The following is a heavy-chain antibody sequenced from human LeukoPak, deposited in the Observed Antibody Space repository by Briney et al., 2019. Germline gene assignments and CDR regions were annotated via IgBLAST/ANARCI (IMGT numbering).Heavy chain of an antibody. V-gene: IGHV4-4*09. Sequence: PSETLSLTCTVSNGSISSYHWSWVRQPPGKGLEWIGYILTSGTTNYNPSLKSRLTISVDTSKNQFTLKRSSVTAADTAVYYCARLRVSGSYLYYFDYWGQGTLVTVSS. CDR1: NGSISSYH. CDR2: ILTSGTT. D-gene: IGHD1-26*01. J-gene: IGHJ4*02. CDR3: ARLRVSGSYLYYFDY.